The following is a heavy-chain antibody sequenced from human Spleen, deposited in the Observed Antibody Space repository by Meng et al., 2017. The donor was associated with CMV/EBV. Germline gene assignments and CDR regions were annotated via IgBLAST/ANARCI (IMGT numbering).Heavy chain of an antibody. CDR3: ARTRGASGGPQDGMDV. CDR1: GFAVSSKY. V-gene: IGHV3-66*02. Sequence: GGSLRLSCAASGFAVSSKYMTWVRQAPGQGLEWVSTIYGGDVTNYADSVKGRFTISRDISKNTLYLKMNSLRPEDTAVFYCARTRGASGGPQDGMDVWGQGTTVTVSS. D-gene: IGHD3-10*01. CDR2: IYGGDVT. J-gene: IGHJ6*02.